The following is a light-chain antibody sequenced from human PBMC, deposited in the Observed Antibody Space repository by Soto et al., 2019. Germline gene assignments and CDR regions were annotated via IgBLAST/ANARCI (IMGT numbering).Light chain of an antibody. CDR2: GNR. CDR3: TSYAGSNNLL. CDR1: NSNLGAGYD. Sequence: QSVLTQPPSVSGAPGQRVTISCTGNNSNLGAGYDVHWYQQLPGAAPKLVIFGNRNRPSGVPERFSGSKSGNTASLTVSGLQAEDEADYYCTSYAGSNNLLFGGGTKLTVL. J-gene: IGLJ2*01. V-gene: IGLV1-40*01.